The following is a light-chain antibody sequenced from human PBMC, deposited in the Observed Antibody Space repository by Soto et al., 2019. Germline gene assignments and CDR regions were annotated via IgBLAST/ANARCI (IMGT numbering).Light chain of an antibody. CDR3: SSYTSSTTLDVV. Sequence: QSALTQPASVSGSPGQSITISCTGTSSDVGGHNYVSWYQQHPGTAPKLMIYEVTNRPSGVSNRFSGSKSGNTASLTSSGLKGEDEDDYYCSSYTSSTTLDVVFGGGTKLTVL. CDR1: SSDVGGHNY. CDR2: EVT. J-gene: IGLJ2*01. V-gene: IGLV2-14*01.